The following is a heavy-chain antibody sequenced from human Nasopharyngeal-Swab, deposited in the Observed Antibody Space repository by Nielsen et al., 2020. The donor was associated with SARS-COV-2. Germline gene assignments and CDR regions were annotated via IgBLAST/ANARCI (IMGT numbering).Heavy chain of an antibody. CDR3: ARENQEYANIWIDY. CDR2: ISTKTGAP. D-gene: IGHD1-1*01. CDR1: GYTFTRHA. V-gene: IGHV7-4-1*02. J-gene: IGHJ4*02. Sequence: ASVKVSCKGSGYTFTRHAIHWVRQAPGQGPEYIGWISTKTGAPTYAQAFTGRFVISLDTSVSTTYLQISSLKADDTAVYYCARENQEYANIWIDYWGQGTQVTVSS.